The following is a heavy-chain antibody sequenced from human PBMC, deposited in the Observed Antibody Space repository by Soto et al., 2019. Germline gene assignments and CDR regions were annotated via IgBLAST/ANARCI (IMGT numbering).Heavy chain of an antibody. Sequence: SLTCAVYGGSFSGYYWSWIRQPPGKGLEWIGEINHSGSTNYNPSLKSRVTISVDASKNQFSLKLSSVTAADTAVYYCARGRLNWNPWGQGTLLTVSS. CDR1: GGSFSGYY. V-gene: IGHV4-34*01. D-gene: IGHD1-1*01. J-gene: IGHJ5*02. CDR2: INHSGST. CDR3: ARGRLNWNP.